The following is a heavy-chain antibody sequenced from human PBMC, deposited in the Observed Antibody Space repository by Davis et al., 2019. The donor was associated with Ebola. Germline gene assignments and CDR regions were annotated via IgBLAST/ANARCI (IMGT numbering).Heavy chain of an antibody. CDR2: IKQDGSAE. J-gene: IGHJ4*02. CDR1: GFTFRSYW. CDR3: ARAVPGNRRFDH. Sequence: PGGSLRLSCAVSGFTFRSYWMSWVRQTPGKGLEWVANIKQDGSAENYVDSVKGRFSISRDNTKNSLYLQMDSLRVEDTAVYYCARAVPGNRRFDHWGQGTLVTVSS. D-gene: IGHD1-14*01. V-gene: IGHV3-7*01.